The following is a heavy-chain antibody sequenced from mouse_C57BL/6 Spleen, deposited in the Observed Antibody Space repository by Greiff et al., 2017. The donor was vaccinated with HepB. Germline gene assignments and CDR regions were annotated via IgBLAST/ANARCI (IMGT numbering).Heavy chain of an antibody. Sequence: VQVVESGPGLVAPSQSLSITCTVSGFSFTSYAISWVRQPPGKGLEWLGVIWTGGGTNYNSALKSRLSISKDNTKSQVFLKMNSLQTDDTARYYCARTDSSGYVKYYFDYWGQGTTLTVSS. J-gene: IGHJ2*01. CDR2: IWTGGGT. V-gene: IGHV2-9-1*01. D-gene: IGHD3-2*02. CDR3: ARTDSSGYVKYYFDY. CDR1: GFSFTSYA.